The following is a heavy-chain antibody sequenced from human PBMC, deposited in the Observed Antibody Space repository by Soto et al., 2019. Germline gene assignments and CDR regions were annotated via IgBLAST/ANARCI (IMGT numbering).Heavy chain of an antibody. D-gene: IGHD2-15*01. J-gene: IGHJ5*02. V-gene: IGHV4-34*01. CDR3: ARQRVIPATPTNWFDP. CDR1: GGSFSGYY. Sequence: PSETLSLTCAVYGGSFSGYYWTWIRQPPGTGLEWIGTIYYNGSTYYNPSLKSRVTLSVDTSKNQFSLKLTSVTASDTAVYYCARQRVIPATPTNWFDPWGQGTLVTV. CDR2: IYYNGST.